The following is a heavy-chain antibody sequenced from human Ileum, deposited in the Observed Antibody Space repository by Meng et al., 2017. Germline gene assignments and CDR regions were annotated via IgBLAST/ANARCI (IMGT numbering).Heavy chain of an antibody. CDR2: INNDGTTT. J-gene: IGHJ4*02. Sequence: GESLKISCAASGFPFSSYWMHWVRQAPGKGLMWVSHINNDGTTTNYAGSVKGRFTISRDNANNTLYLQMNNLRAEDTAVYYCARSGGVVDYWGQGTPVTVSS. CDR1: GFPFSSYW. D-gene: IGHD1-26*01. CDR3: ARSGGVVDY. V-gene: IGHV3-74*01.